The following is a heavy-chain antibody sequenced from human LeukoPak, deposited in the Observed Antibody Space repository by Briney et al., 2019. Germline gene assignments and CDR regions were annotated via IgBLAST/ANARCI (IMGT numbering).Heavy chain of an antibody. CDR2: ISSSSSTI. J-gene: IGHJ4*02. D-gene: IGHD3-22*01. Sequence: PGGSLRLSCAASGFTFSSYSMNWVRQAPGKGLEWVSYISSSSSTIYYADSVKGRFTISRDNAKNSLYLQMNSLRDEDTAVYYCATLTYYYDRYYFDYWGQGTLVTVSS. CDR1: GFTFSSYS. CDR3: ATLTYYYDRYYFDY. V-gene: IGHV3-48*02.